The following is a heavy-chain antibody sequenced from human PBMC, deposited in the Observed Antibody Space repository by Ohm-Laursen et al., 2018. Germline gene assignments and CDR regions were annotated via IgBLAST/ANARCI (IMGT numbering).Heavy chain of an antibody. Sequence: SLRLSCAASGFTFSSYAMTWVRQPPGKGLEWVSTITGSGDSTYYADSVKGRFTISRDNAKNSLYLQMNSLRAEDTAVYHCARDPVRGLTDYWGQGTLVTVSS. CDR2: ITGSGDST. D-gene: IGHD3-16*01. CDR3: ARDPVRGLTDY. CDR1: GFTFSSYA. J-gene: IGHJ4*02. V-gene: IGHV3-23*01.